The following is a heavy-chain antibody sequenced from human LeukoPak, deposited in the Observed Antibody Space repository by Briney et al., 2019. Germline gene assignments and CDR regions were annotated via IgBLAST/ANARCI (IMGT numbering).Heavy chain of an antibody. D-gene: IGHD6-19*01. J-gene: IGHJ1*01. V-gene: IGHV6-1*01. Sequence: SQTLSLTCAISGDSVSNNNAAWNWIRQSPSRGLEWLGRTYYRTKWYYDYAVSVRSRVIVNADTSTNQVSLQLNSVSPEDTAVYYCARGASGITVALFKHWGQGTLVTVSS. CDR2: TYYRTKWYY. CDR1: GDSVSNNNAA. CDR3: ARGASGITVALFKH.